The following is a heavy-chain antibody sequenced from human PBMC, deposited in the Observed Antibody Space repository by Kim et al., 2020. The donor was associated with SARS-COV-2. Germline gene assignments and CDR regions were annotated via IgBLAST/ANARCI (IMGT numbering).Heavy chain of an antibody. Sequence: SETLSLTCAVSGGSISSSNWWSWVRQPPGKGLEWIGEIYHSGSTNYNPSLKSRVTISVDKSKNQFSLKLSSVTAADTAVYYCARATITMVRGVIGYFDYWGQGTLVTVSS. J-gene: IGHJ4*02. V-gene: IGHV4-4*02. D-gene: IGHD3-10*01. CDR3: ARATITMVRGVIGYFDY. CDR2: IYHSGST. CDR1: GGSISSSNW.